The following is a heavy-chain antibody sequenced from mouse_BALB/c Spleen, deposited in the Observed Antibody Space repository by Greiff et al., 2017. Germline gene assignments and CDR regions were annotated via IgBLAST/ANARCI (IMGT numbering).Heavy chain of an antibody. D-gene: IGHD1-1*01. V-gene: IGHV6-6*02. J-gene: IGHJ1*01. CDR2: IRLKSNNYAT. CDR1: GFTFSNYW. Sequence: EVKVEESGGGLVQPGGSMKLSCVASGFTFSNYWMNWVRQSPEKGLEWVAEIRLKSNNYATHYAESVKGRFTISRDDSKSSVYLQMNNLRAEDTGIYYCTRATVVATRYFDVWGAGTTVTVSS. CDR3: TRATVVATRYFDV.